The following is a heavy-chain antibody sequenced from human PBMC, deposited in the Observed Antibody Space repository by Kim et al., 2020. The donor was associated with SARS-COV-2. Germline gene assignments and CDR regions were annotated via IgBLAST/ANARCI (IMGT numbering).Heavy chain of an antibody. J-gene: IGHJ4*02. Sequence: AQKFQGRVTMTRDTSTSTADMELSSLRSEDTAVYYCARGGLSSSWPYFDYWGQGTLVTVSS. V-gene: IGHV1-46*01. D-gene: IGHD6-13*01. CDR3: ARGGLSSSWPYFDY.